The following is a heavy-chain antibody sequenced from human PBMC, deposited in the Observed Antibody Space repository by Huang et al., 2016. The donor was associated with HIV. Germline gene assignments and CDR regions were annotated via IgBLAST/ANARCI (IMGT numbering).Heavy chain of an antibody. Sequence: QVQLVQSGAEVKKPGASVKVSCKAAGYTFTSYGISWVRQAPGQGLEWMGWISAYNDNTNYAQKLQGRVTMTTDTSTSTAYMGLRVLRSDDTAVYYCARGRDIVVVPAALPPYFDYWGQGTLVTVSS. D-gene: IGHD2-2*02. CDR1: GYTFTSYG. V-gene: IGHV1-18*04. CDR2: ISAYNDNT. CDR3: ARGRDIVVVPAALPPYFDY. J-gene: IGHJ4*02.